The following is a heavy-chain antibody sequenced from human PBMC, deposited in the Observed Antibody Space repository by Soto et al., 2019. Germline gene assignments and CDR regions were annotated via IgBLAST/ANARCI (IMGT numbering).Heavy chain of an antibody. Sequence: EVQLLESGGGLVQPGGSLRLSCAASEFTFTSYAMSWVRQAPGKGLEWVSAVGSDGGSTYYADSVRGRFTVSRDNSQNTLYLQMNNLRAEDTAVYYCAKDVCGSSTFCHFDYWGQGTLVTVSS. J-gene: IGHJ4*02. D-gene: IGHD3-10*01. CDR3: AKDVCGSSTFCHFDY. CDR1: EFTFTSYA. CDR2: VGSDGGST. V-gene: IGHV3-23*01.